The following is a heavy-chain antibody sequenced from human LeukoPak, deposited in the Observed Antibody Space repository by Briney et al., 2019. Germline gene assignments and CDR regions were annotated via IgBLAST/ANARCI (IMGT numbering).Heavy chain of an antibody. CDR3: ASLLLTTVTTTSSAFDI. V-gene: IGHV1-2*02. D-gene: IGHD4-17*01. Sequence: ASVKVSCKASGYTFTGYYMHWVRQAPGQGLEWMGWINPNSGGTNYAQKFQGRVTMTRDMSISTAYMELSRLRSDDTAVYYCASLLLTTVTTTSSAFDIWGQGTMVTVSS. CDR1: GYTFTGYY. J-gene: IGHJ3*02. CDR2: INPNSGGT.